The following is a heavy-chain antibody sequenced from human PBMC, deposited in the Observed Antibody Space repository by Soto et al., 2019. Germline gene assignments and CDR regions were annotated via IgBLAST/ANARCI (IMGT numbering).Heavy chain of an antibody. CDR1: XXXXXSXX. CDR2: INAGNGNT. V-gene: IGHV1-3*01. CDR3: ARDGDYYWDY. J-gene: IGHJ4*02. Sequence: ASXKVSCKDXXXXXXSXXXXXXRHAPGQRLDWMGWINAGNGNTKYSQKFQGRVTITRDTSASTAYMELSSLRSEDTAVYYCARDGDYYWDYWXQGT. D-gene: IGHD2-21*02.